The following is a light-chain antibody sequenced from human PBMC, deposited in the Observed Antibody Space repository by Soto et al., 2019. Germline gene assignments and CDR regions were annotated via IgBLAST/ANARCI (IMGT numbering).Light chain of an antibody. V-gene: IGLV2-14*01. CDR3: SSYTSSSTLLYV. Sequence: QSALTQPASVSGSPGQSITIYCTGTSSDVGGYNYVSWYQQHPGKAPKLMIYDVSNRPSGVSNRFSGSKSGNTASLTISGLQAEDEADYYCSSYTSSSTLLYVFGTGTKLTV. J-gene: IGLJ1*01. CDR2: DVS. CDR1: SSDVGGYNY.